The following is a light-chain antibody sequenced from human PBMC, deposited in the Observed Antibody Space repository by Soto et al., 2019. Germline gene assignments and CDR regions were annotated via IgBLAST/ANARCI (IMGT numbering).Light chain of an antibody. CDR2: DAS. CDR1: QSVSSY. Sequence: EIVLTQSPATLSLSPGERATLSCRAGQSVSSYLAWSQQKPGQAPRLLIYDASNRATGIPARFSGSGSGTDFTLTISSLEPEDFAVYYCQQRSNWPEVTFGGGTKVEIK. V-gene: IGKV3-11*01. CDR3: QQRSNWPEVT. J-gene: IGKJ4*01.